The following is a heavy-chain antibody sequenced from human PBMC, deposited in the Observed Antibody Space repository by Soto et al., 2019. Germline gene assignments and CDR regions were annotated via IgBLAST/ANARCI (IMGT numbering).Heavy chain of an antibody. J-gene: IGHJ4*02. CDR1: GFSLSTSGMC. D-gene: IGHD3-22*01. CDR2: LDWDDEK. V-gene: IGHV2-70*01. CDR3: ARTLHYYDSTGYYSHX. Sequence: AGHTLVQPTQTLTLTCTLSGFSLSTSGMCVSWIRHRPVKALEWLALLDWDDEKYYSTSLKTRLTISKDNSKNQFVLTMTTMDPVDTAPYCCARTLHYYDSTGYYSHXWGQGTILTVS.